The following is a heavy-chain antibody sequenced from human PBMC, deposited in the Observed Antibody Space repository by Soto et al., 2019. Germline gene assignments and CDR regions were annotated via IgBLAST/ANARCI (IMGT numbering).Heavy chain of an antibody. J-gene: IGHJ4*02. CDR1: GFTFSSYV. Sequence: GGSLTLSCTASGFTFSSYVMSWVRQAPGKGLEWVSAISGSGAYTYYADSVKGRFTISRDNSKNTFYLQMNGLRAEDTAVYYCAKAFCSGGSCQNVFDYWGQGT. V-gene: IGHV3-23*01. CDR3: AKAFCSGGSCQNVFDY. CDR2: ISGSGAYT. D-gene: IGHD2-15*01.